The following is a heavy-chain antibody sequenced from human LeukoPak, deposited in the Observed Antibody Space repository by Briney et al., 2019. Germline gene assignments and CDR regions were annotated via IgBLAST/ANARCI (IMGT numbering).Heavy chain of an antibody. CDR2: ISNGGSNK. CDR3: AILWFGELSL. D-gene: IGHD3-10*01. J-gene: IGHJ4*02. Sequence: GGSLRLSCATSGFTLSRFGMHWVRQAPGKRLEWVAFISNGGSNKYYADSVKGRFTVSRDNSKNTLYLQMNSLRAEDTAVYYCAILWFGELSLWGQGTLVTVSS. V-gene: IGHV3-30*03. CDR1: GFTLSRFG.